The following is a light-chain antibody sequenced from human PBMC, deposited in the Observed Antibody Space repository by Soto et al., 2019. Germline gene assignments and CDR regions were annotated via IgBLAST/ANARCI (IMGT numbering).Light chain of an antibody. V-gene: IGKV3-11*01. CDR3: QQRSSWIT. CDR2: DAS. Sequence: EVVLTQSPATLSLSPGERATLSGRASQSVSTYLAWYQQKPGQAPRLLIYDASNRATGIPARFSGSGSATDFTLTISSLEPEDFAVYYCQQRSSWITFGQGTRLEIK. J-gene: IGKJ5*01. CDR1: QSVSTY.